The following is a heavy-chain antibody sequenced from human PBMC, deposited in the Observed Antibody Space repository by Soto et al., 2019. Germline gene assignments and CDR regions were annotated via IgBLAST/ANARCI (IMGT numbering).Heavy chain of an antibody. CDR2: INHSVST. CDR3: ARGWGRIFDY. V-gene: IGHV4-34*01. D-gene: IGHD7-27*01. Sequence: QVQLQQWGAGLLKPSETLSLTCAVYGGSFSGYYWGWIRQPPGKGLEWIGEINHSVSTNYNPSLKSRVTVSVDTSKNQFSLKLSSVTAAATAVYYCARGWGRIFDYWGQGTLVTVSS. CDR1: GGSFSGYY. J-gene: IGHJ4*02.